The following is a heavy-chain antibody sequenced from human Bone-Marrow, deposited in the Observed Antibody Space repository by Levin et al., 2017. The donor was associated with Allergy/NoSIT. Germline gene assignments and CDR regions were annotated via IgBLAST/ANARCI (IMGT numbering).Heavy chain of an antibody. CDR3: ARARWGGYSFDY. V-gene: IGHV3-7*01. Sequence: GESLKISCAASGFTFSNFYMSWVRQAPGKGLEWVANIKQDGREKYYVDSVKGRFTISRDNAKNSLFLQMDSLRAEDTAVYYCARARWGGYSFDYWGQGTLVTVSS. CDR2: IKQDGREK. CDR1: GFTFSNFY. D-gene: IGHD3-16*01. J-gene: IGHJ4*02.